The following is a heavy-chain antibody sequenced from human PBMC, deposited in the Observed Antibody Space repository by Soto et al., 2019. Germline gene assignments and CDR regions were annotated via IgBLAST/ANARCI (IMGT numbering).Heavy chain of an antibody. CDR1: GGTFSSYA. J-gene: IGHJ4*02. CDR2: IIPIFGTA. CDR3: ARAALGYCSGGSFYRYFDY. V-gene: IGHV1-69*01. D-gene: IGHD2-15*01. Sequence: QVQLVQSGAEVKKPGSSVKVSCKASGGTFSSYAISWVRQAPGQGLEWMGGIIPIFGTANYAQKFQGRVTITADESTSTAYMELSSLRSEDTAVYYCARAALGYCSGGSFYRYFDYWGQGTLVTVSS.